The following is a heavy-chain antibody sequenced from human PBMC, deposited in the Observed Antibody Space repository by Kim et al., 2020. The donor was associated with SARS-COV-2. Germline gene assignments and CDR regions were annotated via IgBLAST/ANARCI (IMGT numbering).Heavy chain of an antibody. CDR2: IYYGGST. CDR3: ARNEMCDITIFVVFSWKGASDI. Sequence: SETLSLTCTVSGGSVSSGSYYWSWIRQPPGKGLEWIGYIYYGGSTYYNPSLKSRVTISVDTAKNHFSLKLSSVTAADTAVYYCARNEMCDITIFVVFSWKGASDIWGQGTMLTVSS. J-gene: IGHJ3*02. V-gene: IGHV4-61*03. D-gene: IGHD3-3*01. CDR1: GGSVSSGSYY.